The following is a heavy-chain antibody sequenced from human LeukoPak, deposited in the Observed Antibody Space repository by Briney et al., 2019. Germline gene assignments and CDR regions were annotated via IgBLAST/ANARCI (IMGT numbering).Heavy chain of an antibody. Sequence: GASVKVSCKASGYGFTGYYIHWVRQAPGQGLEWMGLINPNSGGTNYAQQFQGRVTMTRDTSISTAYMELSSVRSDDAAVYYCARGGCSHDSRFSMSWFDPWGQGTVVTVSS. CDR2: INPNSGGT. J-gene: IGHJ5*02. D-gene: IGHD2-15*01. CDR3: ARGGCSHDSRFSMSWFDP. CDR1: GYGFTGYY. V-gene: IGHV1-2*02.